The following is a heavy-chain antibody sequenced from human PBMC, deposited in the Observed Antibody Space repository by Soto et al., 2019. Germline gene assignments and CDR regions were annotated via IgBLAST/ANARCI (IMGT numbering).Heavy chain of an antibody. J-gene: IGHJ4*02. CDR3: AAEYCISTSCWPKTFDY. V-gene: IGHV1-69*13. Sequence: SVKVSCKASGGTFSSYAISWVRQAPGQGLEWMGGIIPIFGTANYAQKFQGRVTITADESTSTAYMELSSLRSEDTAVYYCAAEYCISTSCWPKTFDYWGQGTLVTVSS. D-gene: IGHD2-2*01. CDR2: IIPIFGTA. CDR1: GGTFSSYA.